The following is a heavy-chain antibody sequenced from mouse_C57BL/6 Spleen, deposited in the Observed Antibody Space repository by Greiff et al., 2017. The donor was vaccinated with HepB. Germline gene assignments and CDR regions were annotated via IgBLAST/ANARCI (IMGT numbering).Heavy chain of an antibody. V-gene: IGHV1-42*01. CDR1: GYSFTGYY. J-gene: IGHJ2*01. Sequence: VQLKESGPELVKPGASVKISCKASGYSFTGYYMNWVKQSPEKSLEWIGEINPSTGGTTYNQKFKAKATLTVDKSSSTAYMQLKSLTSEDSAVYYCARSPTTVVAPYYFDYWGQGTTLTVSS. D-gene: IGHD1-1*01. CDR2: INPSTGGT. CDR3: ARSPTTVVAPYYFDY.